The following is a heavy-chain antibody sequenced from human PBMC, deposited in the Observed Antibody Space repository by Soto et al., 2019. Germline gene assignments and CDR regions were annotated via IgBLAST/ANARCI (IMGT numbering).Heavy chain of an antibody. D-gene: IGHD5-12*01. CDR2: INHSGST. CDR1: GGSFSGYY. J-gene: IGHJ5*02. CDR3: ARGRNGGWLQRRNYNWFDP. V-gene: IGHV4-34*01. Sequence: QVQLQKWGAGLLKPSETLSLTCAVYGGSFSGYYWSWIRQPPGKGLEWIGEINHSGSTNYNPSLKSRVTISVDQSKNPFPLKLSTVTAADTAVYYCARGRNGGWLQRRNYNWFDPLGQGTLVTVSS.